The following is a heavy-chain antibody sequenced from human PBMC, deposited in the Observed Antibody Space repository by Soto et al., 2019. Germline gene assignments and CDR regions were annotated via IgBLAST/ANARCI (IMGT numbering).Heavy chain of an antibody. CDR2: IYSGGST. CDR1: GFTVSSNY. V-gene: IGHV3-53*01. CDR3: ARDPYCSGGSCYSD. D-gene: IGHD2-15*01. J-gene: IGHJ4*02. Sequence: HPGGSLRLSCAASGFTVSSNYMSWVRQAPGKGLEWVSVIYSGGSTYYADSVKGRFTISRDNSKNTLYLQMNSLRAEDTAVYYCARDPYCSGGSCYSDWGQGTLVTVSS.